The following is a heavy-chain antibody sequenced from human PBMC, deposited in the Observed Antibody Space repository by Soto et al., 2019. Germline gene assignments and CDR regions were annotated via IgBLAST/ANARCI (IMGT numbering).Heavy chain of an antibody. CDR3: AKEPITMVRGVIIGTFDY. V-gene: IGHV3-23*01. CDR1: GFTFSSYA. Sequence: GGSLRLSCAASGFTFSSYAMSWVRQAPGKGLEWVSAISGSGGSTYYADSVKGRFTISRDNSKNTLYLQMNSLRAEDTAVYYCAKEPITMVRGVIIGTFDYWGQGTLVTVSS. D-gene: IGHD3-10*01. J-gene: IGHJ4*02. CDR2: ISGSGGST.